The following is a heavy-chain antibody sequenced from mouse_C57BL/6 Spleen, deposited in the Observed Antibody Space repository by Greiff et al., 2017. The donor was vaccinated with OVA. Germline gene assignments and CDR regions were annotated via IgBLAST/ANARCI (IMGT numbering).Heavy chain of an antibody. CDR1: GFSLTSYG. D-gene: IGHD1-1*01. V-gene: IGHV2-6-1*01. J-gene: IGHJ1*03. CDR2: IWSDGST. CDR3: ARHYYGSSYWYFDV. Sequence: VQVVESGPGLVAPSQSLSITCTVSGFSLTSYGVHWVRQPPGKGLEWLVVIWSDGSTNYNSALKSRLSISKDNSKSQVFLKMNSLQTDDTAMYYCARHYYGSSYWYFDVWGTGTTVTVSS.